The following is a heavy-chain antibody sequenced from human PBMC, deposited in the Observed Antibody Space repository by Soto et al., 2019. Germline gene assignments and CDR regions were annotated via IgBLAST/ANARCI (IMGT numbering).Heavy chain of an antibody. J-gene: IGHJ6*03. CDR2: IYYSGST. CDR1: GGSISSGGYY. Sequence: PSETLSLTCTVSGGSISSGGYYWSWIRQHPGKGLEWIGYIYYSGSTYYNPSLKSRVTVSVDTSKNQFSLKLSSVTAADTAVYYCARVNYDFWSGYPLCDYYHYYLAVWGKGSTVIVSS. D-gene: IGHD3-3*01. V-gene: IGHV4-31*03. CDR3: ARVNYDFWSGYPLCDYYHYYLAV.